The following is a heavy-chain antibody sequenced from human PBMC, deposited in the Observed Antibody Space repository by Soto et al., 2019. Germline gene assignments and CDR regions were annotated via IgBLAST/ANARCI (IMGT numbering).Heavy chain of an antibody. V-gene: IGHV3-23*01. CDR2: ISGSGGST. J-gene: IGHJ6*02. Sequence: GGSLRLSCAASGFTFSSYAMSWVRQAPGKGLEWVSAISGSGGSTYYADSVKGRFTISRDNSKNTLYLQMNSLRAEDTAVYYCAKRPYYDILTGYDYYYYGMDVWGQGTTVTVSS. D-gene: IGHD3-9*01. CDR3: AKRPYYDILTGYDYYYYGMDV. CDR1: GFTFSSYA.